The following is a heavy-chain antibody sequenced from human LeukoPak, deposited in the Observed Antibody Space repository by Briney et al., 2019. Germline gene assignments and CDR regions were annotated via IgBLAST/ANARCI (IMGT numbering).Heavy chain of an antibody. CDR2: ISSSSSTI. J-gene: IGHJ6*03. CDR3: ARLAGLRFLYCMDV. Sequence: GGSLRLSCAASGFTFSSYSMNWVRQAPGKGLEWVSYISSSSSTIYYADSVKGRFTISRDNAKNSLYLQMNSLRAEDTAVYYCARLAGLRFLYCMDVWGKGTTVTVSS. V-gene: IGHV3-48*01. D-gene: IGHD3-3*01. CDR1: GFTFSSYS.